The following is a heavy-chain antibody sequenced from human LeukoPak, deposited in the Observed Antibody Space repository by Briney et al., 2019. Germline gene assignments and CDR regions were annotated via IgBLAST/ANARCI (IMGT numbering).Heavy chain of an antibody. J-gene: IGHJ4*02. D-gene: IGHD1-26*01. Sequence: SETLSLTCAVSGGSISSSNWWSWVRQPPGKGLEWIGEIYHSGSTYYNPSLKSRVTISVDTSKNQFSLKLSSVTAADTAVYYCARDWSTGSAWCYFDYWGQGTLVTVSS. CDR1: GGSISSSNW. CDR3: ARDWSTGSAWCYFDY. V-gene: IGHV4-4*02. CDR2: IYHSGST.